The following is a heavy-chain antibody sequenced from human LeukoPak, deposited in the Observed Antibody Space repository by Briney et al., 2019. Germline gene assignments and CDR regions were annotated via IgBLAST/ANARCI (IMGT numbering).Heavy chain of an antibody. CDR3: ARAAAKNYFDY. J-gene: IGHJ4*02. Sequence: GASVKVSCKASGYTFTGYYMHWVRQAPGQGLEGMGWINPNSGGTNYAQKFQGRVTMTRDTSISTAYMELSRLRSDNTAVYYCARAAAKNYFDYWGQGTLVTVSS. CDR2: INPNSGGT. D-gene: IGHD2-2*01. CDR1: GYTFTGYY. V-gene: IGHV1-2*02.